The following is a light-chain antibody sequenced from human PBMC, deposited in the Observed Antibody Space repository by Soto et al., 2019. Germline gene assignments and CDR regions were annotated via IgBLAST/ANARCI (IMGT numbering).Light chain of an antibody. CDR2: EVS. CDR1: SSDVGGYNY. V-gene: IGLV2-8*01. J-gene: IGLJ3*02. Sequence: QSALTQPPSASGSPGQSVTISCTGTSSDVGGYNYVSWYQQHPGKAPKLMIYEVSKRPSGVPDRFSGSKSGNTASLTVSGLQAEDEADYYCSSYAGRWVFGGGTKVTVL. CDR3: SSYAGRWV.